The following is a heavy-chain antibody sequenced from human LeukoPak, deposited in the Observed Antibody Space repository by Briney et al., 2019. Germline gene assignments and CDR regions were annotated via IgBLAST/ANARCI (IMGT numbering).Heavy chain of an antibody. V-gene: IGHV3-11*04. D-gene: IGHD5-12*01. CDR1: GFTFSDYY. J-gene: IGHJ4*02. Sequence: PGGSLRLSCTASGFTFSDYYMSWIRQAPGKGLEWVSHISSSGSIRYYADSVKGRFTISRDNAKNSLYLQMNSLRAEYTAVYYCARFKLSSGYDPFDYWGQGTLVTVSS. CDR2: ISSSGSIR. CDR3: ARFKLSSGYDPFDY.